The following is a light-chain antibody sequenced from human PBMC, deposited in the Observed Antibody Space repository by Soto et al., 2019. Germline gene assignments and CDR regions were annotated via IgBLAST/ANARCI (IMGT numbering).Light chain of an antibody. CDR2: EVR. Sequence: QSALTQPASVSGSPGQSITISCTGTSSDVGAYGYVSWYQQHPGKAPKLMIYEVRYRPSGVSNRFSGSKSGNAASLTISGLQAEDEADYYRSSYTTSSTVVFGGGTKLTVL. J-gene: IGLJ2*01. CDR3: SSYTTSSTVV. V-gene: IGLV2-14*01. CDR1: SSDVGAYGY.